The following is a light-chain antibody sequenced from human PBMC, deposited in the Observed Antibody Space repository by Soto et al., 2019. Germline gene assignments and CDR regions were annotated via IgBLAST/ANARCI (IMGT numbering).Light chain of an antibody. Sequence: DIVMTQSPATLSESPVQRATHSCRASQSVSGNLAWYQQKPGQAPRLLIFDASTRATGIPGRFSGSGSGTEFTLTISSLLSEDFALYYCQQYNLWPLSFGGGPKVDI. CDR2: DAS. V-gene: IGKV3-15*01. CDR1: QSVSGN. J-gene: IGKJ4*01. CDR3: QQYNLWPLS.